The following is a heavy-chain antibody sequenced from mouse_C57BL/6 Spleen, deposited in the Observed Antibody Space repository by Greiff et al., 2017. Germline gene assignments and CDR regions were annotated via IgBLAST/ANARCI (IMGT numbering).Heavy chain of an antibody. J-gene: IGHJ1*03. Sequence: QVQLQQPGAELVRPGSSVKLSCTASGYTFTSYWMHWVKQRPIQGLEWIGNIDPSDSETHYNQKFKDKATLTVDKSSSTAYMQLSSLTTEDSAVYYCARSYYYGSSSPWYFDVWGTGTTVTVSS. CDR3: ARSYYYGSSSPWYFDV. CDR2: IDPSDSET. CDR1: GYTFTSYW. D-gene: IGHD1-1*01. V-gene: IGHV1-52*01.